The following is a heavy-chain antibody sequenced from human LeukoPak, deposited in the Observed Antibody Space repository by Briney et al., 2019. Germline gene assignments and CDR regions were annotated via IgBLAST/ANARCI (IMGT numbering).Heavy chain of an antibody. CDR2: ISYSGST. CDR1: GGSISSYY. CDR3: ARYYDTLYYYGY. D-gene: IGHD3-22*01. Sequence: SETLSLTCTVSGGSISSYYWSWIRQPPGKGLEWIGYISYSGSTNYNPSLKSRVTISVDTSKNQFSLKLSSVTAADTAVYYCARYYDTLYYYGYWGQGTLVTVSS. J-gene: IGHJ4*02. V-gene: IGHV4-59*08.